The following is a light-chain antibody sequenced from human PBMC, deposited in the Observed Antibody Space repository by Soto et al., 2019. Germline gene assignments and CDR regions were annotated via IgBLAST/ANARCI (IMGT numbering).Light chain of an antibody. CDR2: GAS. CDR3: QQYGSSPFT. CDR1: QSVRSSY. V-gene: IGKV3-20*01. J-gene: IGKJ4*01. Sequence: EIVLTQSPGTLSLSPGERATLSCRASQSVRSSYLAWYQQKPGQAPRLLIYGASSRATGIPDRFSGSGSATDFTLTISRLAPEDFAVYYCQQYGSSPFTFGGGTKVEIK.